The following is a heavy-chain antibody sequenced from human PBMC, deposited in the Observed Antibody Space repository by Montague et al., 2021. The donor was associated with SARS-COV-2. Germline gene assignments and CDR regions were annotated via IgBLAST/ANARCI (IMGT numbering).Heavy chain of an antibody. Sequence: SLRLSCAVSGFTFDDYGMSWVRQVPGKGLEWVSGISRSGDGTAYGDSVKGRFIISRDNAKNTLYLQMNSLRVEDTAFYHCSRGGGMIRGVVDFWGQGILVSVSS. CDR2: ISRSGDGT. D-gene: IGHD3-10*01. J-gene: IGHJ4*02. CDR1: GFTFDDYG. CDR3: SRGGGMIRGVVDF. V-gene: IGHV3-20*01.